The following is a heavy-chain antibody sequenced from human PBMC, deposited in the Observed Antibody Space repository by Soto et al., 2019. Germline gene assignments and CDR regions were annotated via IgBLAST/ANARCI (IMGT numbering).Heavy chain of an antibody. CDR2: MNHNSGNT. D-gene: IGHD3-9*01. J-gene: IGHJ3*02. Sequence: ASVKVSCKASGYTFTSYDINWVRQATGKGLEFMGWMNHNSGNTWYAQKXHGRXTXXXXXXXNTAYMELSSLRSEDTAVYYCAREGYYDIVTGYFTKDNDAFDIWGQGTMVTVSS. CDR1: GYTFTSYD. V-gene: IGHV1-8*01. CDR3: AREGYYDIVTGYFTKDNDAFDI.